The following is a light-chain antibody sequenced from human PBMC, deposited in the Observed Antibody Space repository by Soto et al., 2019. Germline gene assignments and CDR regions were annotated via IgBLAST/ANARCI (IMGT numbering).Light chain of an antibody. V-gene: IGLV1-51*01. Sequence: QSVLTQPPSVSAASGQKVTISCSGSSSNIGNNYVSWYQHLPGTAPKLLIYDNNKRPSGIPDRFSGSKSGTSATLGITGLQTGDEADYYCGTWDSSLSAVVFGGGTKVTVL. J-gene: IGLJ2*01. CDR2: DNN. CDR3: GTWDSSLSAVV. CDR1: SSNIGNNY.